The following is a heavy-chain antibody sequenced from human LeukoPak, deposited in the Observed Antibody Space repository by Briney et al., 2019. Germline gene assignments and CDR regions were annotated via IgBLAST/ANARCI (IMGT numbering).Heavy chain of an antibody. D-gene: IGHD2-15*01. CDR2: ISGSGGST. J-gene: IGHJ4*02. V-gene: IGHV3-23*01. CDR3: ASKPQIVVVVAATVPIDY. Sequence: GGSLRLSCAASGFTFSSYAMSWVRQAPGKGLEWVSAISGSGGSTYYADSVKGRSTISRDNSKNTLYLQMNSLRAEDTAVYYCASKPQIVVVVAATVPIDYWGQGTLVTVSS. CDR1: GFTFSSYA.